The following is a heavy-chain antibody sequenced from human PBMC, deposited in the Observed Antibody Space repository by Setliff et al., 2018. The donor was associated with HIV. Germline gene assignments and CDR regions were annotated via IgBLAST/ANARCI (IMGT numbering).Heavy chain of an antibody. CDR1: GYSISSGYY. CDR3: ARDNPSAHWFDP. CDR2: IYHSGST. J-gene: IGHJ5*02. Sequence: SETLSLTCTVSGYSISSGYYWGWIRQPPGKGLEWIGSIYHSGSTYYNPSLKSRVTISVDTSKNQFSLKLSSVTAADTAIYYCARDNPSAHWFDPWGQGTLVTVSS. V-gene: IGHV4-38-2*02.